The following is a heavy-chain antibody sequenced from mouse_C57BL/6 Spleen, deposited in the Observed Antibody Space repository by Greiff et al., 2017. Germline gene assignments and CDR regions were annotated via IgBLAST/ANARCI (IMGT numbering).Heavy chain of an antibody. CDR3: ARGPPLFTTVVSGFDY. J-gene: IGHJ2*01. V-gene: IGHV3-6*01. CDR1: GYSITSGYY. D-gene: IGHD1-1*01. Sequence: EVQLQQSGPGLVKPSQSLSLTCSVTGYSITSGYYWNWIRQFPGNKLELMGYISYDGSNNYNPSLKNRISITRDTSKNQFFLKLNSVTTEDTSTYYCARGPPLFTTVVSGFDYWGQGTTLTVSS. CDR2: ISYDGSN.